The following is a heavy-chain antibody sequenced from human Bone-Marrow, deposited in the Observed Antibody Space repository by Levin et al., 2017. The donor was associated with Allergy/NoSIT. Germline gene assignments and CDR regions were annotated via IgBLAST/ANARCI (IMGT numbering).Heavy chain of an antibody. CDR2: ISSSSSYI. Sequence: GGSLRLSCAASGFTFSSYSMNWVRQAPGKGLEWVSSISSSSSYIYYADSVKGRFTISRDNAKNSLYLQMNSLRAEDTAVYYCARIRTGTEMDAWGQGTTVTVSS. J-gene: IGHJ6*02. V-gene: IGHV3-21*01. D-gene: IGHD1-7*01. CDR3: ARIRTGTEMDA. CDR1: GFTFSSYS.